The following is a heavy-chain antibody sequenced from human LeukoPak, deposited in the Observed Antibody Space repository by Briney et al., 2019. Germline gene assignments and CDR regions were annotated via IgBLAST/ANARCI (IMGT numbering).Heavy chain of an antibody. V-gene: IGHV4-39*07. D-gene: IGHD2-15*01. J-gene: IGHJ5*02. Sequence: SETLSLTCTVSGGSISSSSYYWGWIRQPPGKGLEWIGSIYYSGSTYYNPSLKSRVTISVDTSKNQFSLKLSSVTAADTAVYYCAFGYCSGGSCDSRPPRNWFDPWGQGTLVTVSS. CDR2: IYYSGST. CDR3: AFGYCSGGSCDSRPPRNWFDP. CDR1: GGSISSSSYY.